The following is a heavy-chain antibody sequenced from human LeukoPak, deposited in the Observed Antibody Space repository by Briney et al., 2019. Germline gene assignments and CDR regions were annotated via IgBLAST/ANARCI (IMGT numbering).Heavy chain of an antibody. CDR3: AKRGGYETMAAFDY. J-gene: IGHJ4*02. Sequence: GGSLRLSCAASGFTVSSNYMSWVRQAPGKGLEWVSAISPGGSDTYYADSVRGRLTISRDNSKNTLYLQMSSLRAEDSAVYYCAKRGGYETMAAFDYWGQGTLVTVSS. CDR1: GFTVSSNY. D-gene: IGHD3-10*01. V-gene: IGHV3-23*01. CDR2: ISPGGSDT.